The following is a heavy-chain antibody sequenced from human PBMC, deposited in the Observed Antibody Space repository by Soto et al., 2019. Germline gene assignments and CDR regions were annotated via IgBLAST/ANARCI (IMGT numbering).Heavy chain of an antibody. J-gene: IGHJ4*02. D-gene: IGHD2-15*01. CDR2: IIPIFGTA. V-gene: IGHV1-69*12. Sequence: QGQLVQSGAEVKKPGSSVKVSCKASGGTFSSYAISWVRQAPGQGLERMGGIIPIFGTANYAQKFQGRVTITADESTSTAYMELSSLRSEDTAVYYCASESRYCSGGSCYFLPGIDYWGQGTLVTVSS. CDR3: ASESRYCSGGSCYFLPGIDY. CDR1: GGTFSSYA.